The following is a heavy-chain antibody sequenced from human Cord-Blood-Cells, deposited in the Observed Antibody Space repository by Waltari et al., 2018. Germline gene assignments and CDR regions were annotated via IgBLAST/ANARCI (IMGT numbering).Heavy chain of an antibody. CDR3: ARHSGIVGATFDY. V-gene: IGHV4-39*01. CDR2: IYYSGST. Sequence: QLELQEAGPGLVKPSETPSITCTVSGGLISRRSYYWGWLRQPPRKGLEWIGSIYYSGSTYYNPSLKSRVTISVDTSKNQFSLKLSSVTAADTAVYYCARHSGIVGATFDYWGQGTLVTVSS. CDR1: GGLISRRSYY. J-gene: IGHJ4*02. D-gene: IGHD1-26*01.